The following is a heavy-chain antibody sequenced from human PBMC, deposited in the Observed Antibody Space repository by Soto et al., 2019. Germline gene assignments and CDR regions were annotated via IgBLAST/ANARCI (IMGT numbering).Heavy chain of an antibody. CDR1: GGSFRGGY. Sequence: PSEAQSLMGHFYGGSFRGGYWIWIRQSRPKGLDWIEEITHSGSTNYNPSLKSRHTITVDTSKNHFSLKLHLFTASDTVLFYRFACDYGDYPRYWGQGSLVNVCS. D-gene: IGHD4-17*01. J-gene: IGHJ4*02. CDR3: FACDYGDYPRY. CDR2: ITHSGST. V-gene: IGHV4-34*03.